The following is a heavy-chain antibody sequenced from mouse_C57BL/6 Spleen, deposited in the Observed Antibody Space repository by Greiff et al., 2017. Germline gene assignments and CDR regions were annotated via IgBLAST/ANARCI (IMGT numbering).Heavy chain of an antibody. J-gene: IGHJ1*03. V-gene: IGHV1-78*01. Sequence: QVQLQQSDAELVKPGASVKISCKVSGFTITDHTIHWMKQRPEQGLEWIGNIYPRDGNTKYNEKFKGKATLTADTSSSTAYMQLNRLTSEDSAVYFCARSYGYCFSVWGTGTTVTVSS. CDR1: GFTITDHT. D-gene: IGHD1-1*01. CDR3: ARSYGYCFSV. CDR2: IYPRDGNT.